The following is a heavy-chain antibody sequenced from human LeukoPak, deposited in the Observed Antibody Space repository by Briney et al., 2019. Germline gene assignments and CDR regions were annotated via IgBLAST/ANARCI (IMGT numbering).Heavy chain of an antibody. J-gene: IGHJ6*02. CDR2: IKSRTDGGTT. CDR3: ATDRHCGSSSCTASVDYYYYGMDV. D-gene: IGHD2-2*01. Sequence: GGSLRLSCAGSGFTFSNAWMNWVRQAPGKGLEWVGRIKSRTDGGTTDYVAPVKGRFTISRDDSKSTLYLQMNSLRTEDTGVYYCATDRHCGSSSCTASVDYYYYGMDVWGQGTTVIVSS. V-gene: IGHV3-15*01. CDR1: GFTFSNAW.